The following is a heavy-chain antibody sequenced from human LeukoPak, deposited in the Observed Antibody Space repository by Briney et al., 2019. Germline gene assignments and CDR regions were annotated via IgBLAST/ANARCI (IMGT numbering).Heavy chain of an antibody. D-gene: IGHD3-22*01. CDR3: ARAPMIVVVFPPRLDF. Sequence: ASVKVSCKTTGYTFTGYYMHWVRQAPAQGLEWMGWINPNTGGTNYAQKFQGRVTMTSDTSISTAYMELSSLKSDDTAMYYCARAPMIVVVFPPRLDFWGQGTLVTVSS. CDR1: GYTFTGYY. V-gene: IGHV1-2*02. J-gene: IGHJ4*02. CDR2: INPNTGGT.